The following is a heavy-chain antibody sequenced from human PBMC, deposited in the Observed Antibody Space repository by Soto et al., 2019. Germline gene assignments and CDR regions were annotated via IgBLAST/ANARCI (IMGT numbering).Heavy chain of an antibody. V-gene: IGHV4-34*01. J-gene: IGHJ4*02. Sequence: QVQLPQWGAGLLKPSETLSLTCAVYGGSFNDYFWSWIRQPPGKGLEWIGEVIHPGRTNYNPSLKSRVSMSLDTSKTQFSLNLTSVTAADTAIYSCARGWEKGKDYGDYFDHWGQGTLVSVSS. D-gene: IGHD4-17*01. CDR2: VIHPGRT. CDR1: GGSFNDYF. CDR3: ARGWEKGKDYGDYFDH.